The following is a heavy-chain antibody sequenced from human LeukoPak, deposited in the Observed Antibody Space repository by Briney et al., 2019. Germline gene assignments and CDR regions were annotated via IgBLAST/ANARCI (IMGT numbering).Heavy chain of an antibody. CDR3: ARDFGGWYYFDY. V-gene: IGHV3-30*03. Sequence: PGGSLRLSCAASGFIFINAWMAWVRQAPGKGLEWVAVISYDGSNKYYADSVKGRFTISRDNSKNTLYLQMNSLRAEDTAVYYCARDFGGWYYFDYWGQGTLVTVSS. D-gene: IGHD6-19*01. CDR1: GFIFINAW. CDR2: ISYDGSNK. J-gene: IGHJ4*02.